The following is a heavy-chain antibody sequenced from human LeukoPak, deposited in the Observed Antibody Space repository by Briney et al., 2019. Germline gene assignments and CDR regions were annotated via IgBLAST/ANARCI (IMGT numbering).Heavy chain of an antibody. CDR3: ARAGGYSGYDVAEVWHNWFDP. J-gene: IGHJ5*02. CDR2: ISSSGSTI. Sequence: GGSLRLSCAASGFTFSSYWMSWVRQAPGKGLEWVSYISSSGSTIYYADSVKGRFTISRDNAKNSLYLQMNSLRAEDTAVYYCARAGGYSGYDVAEVWHNWFDPWGQGTLVTVSS. D-gene: IGHD5-12*01. CDR1: GFTFSSYW. V-gene: IGHV3-48*04.